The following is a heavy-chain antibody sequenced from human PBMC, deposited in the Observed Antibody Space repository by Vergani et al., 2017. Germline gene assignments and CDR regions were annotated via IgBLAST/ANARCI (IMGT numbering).Heavy chain of an antibody. D-gene: IGHD1-26*01. Sequence: VQLVETGGGLIQPGGSLRLSCAASGFTFNNYTIHWVRQAPGKGLEWVAFISYDGSNKYYGDSVKGRFTISRDNSKNTLYLQMNSLRAEDTAVYYCAKSLSGSYYFGYFDYWGQGTLVTVSS. CDR1: GFTFNNYT. J-gene: IGHJ4*02. V-gene: IGHV3-30*07. CDR2: ISYDGSNK. CDR3: AKSLSGSYYFGYFDY.